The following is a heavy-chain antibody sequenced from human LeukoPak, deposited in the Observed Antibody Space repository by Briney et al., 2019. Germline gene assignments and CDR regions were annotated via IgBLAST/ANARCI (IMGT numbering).Heavy chain of an antibody. D-gene: IGHD6-13*01. V-gene: IGHV3-48*04. CDR2: ISSSSSTI. Sequence: PGGSLRLSCAASGFTFSSYSMNWVRQAPGKGLEWVSYISSSSSTIYYADSVKGRFTISRDNAKNSLYLQMNSLRAEDTAVYYCARDLRGRIAAAGKAGYWGQGTLVTVSS. J-gene: IGHJ4*02. CDR3: ARDLRGRIAAAGKAGY. CDR1: GFTFSSYS.